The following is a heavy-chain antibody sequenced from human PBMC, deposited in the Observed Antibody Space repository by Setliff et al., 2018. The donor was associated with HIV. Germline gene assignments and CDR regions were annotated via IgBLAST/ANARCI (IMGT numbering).Heavy chain of an antibody. D-gene: IGHD1-26*01. J-gene: IGHJ3*02. Sequence: GASVTVSCKASGGTLNNDAISWVRQAPGQGLEWMGRIIPILAAANYAQKFQGRVTITADKSTSTVNMELSNLRSEDTAFYCATSKVGASSAFDMWGQGTLVTVSS. CDR2: IIPILAAA. CDR1: GGTLNNDA. CDR3: ATSKVGASSAFDM. V-gene: IGHV1-69*04.